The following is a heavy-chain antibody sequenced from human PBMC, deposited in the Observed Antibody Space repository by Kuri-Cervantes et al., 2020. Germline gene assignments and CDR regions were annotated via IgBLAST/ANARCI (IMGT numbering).Heavy chain of an antibody. CDR2: IYTSGST. Sequence: SETLSLTCTVSGGSISSYYWSWIRQPAGKGLEWIGRIYTSGSTNYNPSLKSRVTMTRDTSISTAYMELSRLRSDDTAVYYCARLAASLQQLVLPFDYWGQGTLVTVSS. D-gene: IGHD6-13*01. J-gene: IGHJ4*02. CDR1: GGSISSYY. CDR3: ARLAASLQQLVLPFDY. V-gene: IGHV4-4*07.